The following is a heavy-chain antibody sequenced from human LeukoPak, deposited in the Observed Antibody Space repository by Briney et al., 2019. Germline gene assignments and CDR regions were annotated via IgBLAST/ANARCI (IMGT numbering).Heavy chain of an antibody. Sequence: ASVKVSCKVSGYTLTELSMHWVRQAPGKGLEWMGGFDPEDGETIYAQKFQGRVTMTEDTSTDTAYMELSSLRSEDTAVYYCATTGLPAVSSSWHNNWFGPWGQGTLVTVSS. CDR1: GYTLTELS. V-gene: IGHV1-24*01. CDR2: FDPEDGET. CDR3: ATTGLPAVSSSWHNNWFGP. D-gene: IGHD6-13*01. J-gene: IGHJ5*02.